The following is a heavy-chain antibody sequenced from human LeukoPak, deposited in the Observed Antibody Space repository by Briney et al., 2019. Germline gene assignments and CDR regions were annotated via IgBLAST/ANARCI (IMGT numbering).Heavy chain of an antibody. CDR3: AKGTGLRLLAD. V-gene: IGHV3-30*18. D-gene: IGHD5-12*01. Sequence: GGFLRLSCAASGFTFSSYGMHWVRQAPGKGLEWVAVISYDGSNKYYADSVKGRFTISRDNSKNTLYLQMNSLRAEDTAVYYCAKGTGLRLLADWGQGTLVTVSS. CDR2: ISYDGSNK. J-gene: IGHJ4*02. CDR1: GFTFSSYG.